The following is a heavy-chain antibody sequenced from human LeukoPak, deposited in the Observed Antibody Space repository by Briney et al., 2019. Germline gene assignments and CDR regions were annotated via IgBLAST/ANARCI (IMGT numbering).Heavy chain of an antibody. CDR1: GYSIGSGYY. J-gene: IGHJ4*02. D-gene: IGHD4-17*01. CDR3: ARAGYGDSDFDY. CDR2: IYHSGNT. V-gene: IGHV4-38-2*02. Sequence: SETLSLTCTVSGYSIGSGYYWGWIRQPPGKGLEWIGSIYHSGNTYYNPSLKSRVTISVDTSKNQFSLRLISVTAADTAVYYCARAGYGDSDFDYWGQGTLATVSS.